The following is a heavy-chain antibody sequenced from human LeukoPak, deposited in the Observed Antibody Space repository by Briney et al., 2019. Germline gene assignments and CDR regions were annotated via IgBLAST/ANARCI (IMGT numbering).Heavy chain of an antibody. D-gene: IGHD2-2*01. CDR1: GFTVSSNY. J-gene: IGHJ6*03. CDR2: IYSGGST. CDR3: ARGLPAAHYYYYYYMDV. V-gene: IGHV3-53*01. Sequence: GGSLRLSCAASGFTVSSNYMSWVRQAPGKGLEWVSVIYSGGSTYYADSVKGRFTISRDNSKNTLYLQMNSLRAEDTAVYYCARGLPAAHYYYYYYMDVWGKGTTVTISS.